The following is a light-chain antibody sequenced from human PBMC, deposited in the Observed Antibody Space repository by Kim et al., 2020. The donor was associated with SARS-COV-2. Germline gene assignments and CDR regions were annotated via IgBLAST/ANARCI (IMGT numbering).Light chain of an antibody. CDR3: SSYTSSSTVV. Sequence: GQAITNAWNGNSRDVGGYNYVSWYQQHPGKAPKLMIYDVSNRPSGVSNRFSGSKSGNTASLTISGLQAEDEADYYCSSYTSSSTVVFGGGTQLTVL. CDR2: DVS. J-gene: IGLJ2*01. CDR1: SRDVGGYNY. V-gene: IGLV2-14*03.